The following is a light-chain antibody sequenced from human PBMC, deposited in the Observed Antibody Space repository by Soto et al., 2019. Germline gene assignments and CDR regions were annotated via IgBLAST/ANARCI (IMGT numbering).Light chain of an antibody. CDR2: GES. CDR1: QSVTSSY. CDR3: QQYGSSPFT. V-gene: IGKV3-20*01. J-gene: IGKJ3*01. Sequence: ENVLTQSPGTLSLSPGERATLSCRASQSVTSSYLAWYQQKPGQAPRLLIHGESSRATGIPDRFSGSGSGTDFTLTISGLEPEDFAVYYCQQYGSSPFTFGPGTKVDIK.